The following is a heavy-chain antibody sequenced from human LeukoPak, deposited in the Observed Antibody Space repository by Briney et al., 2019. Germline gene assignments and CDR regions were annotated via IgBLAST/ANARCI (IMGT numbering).Heavy chain of an antibody. J-gene: IGHJ6*02. CDR2: IYYSGIT. Sequence: SETLSLTCTVSGGSISSYYWSWVRQPPGKGLEWIEYIYYSGITNYNPSLKSRVTISLDTSKNQFSLKLSSVTAADTAVYYCARVPPYYYGMDVWGQGTTVTVSS. CDR1: GGSISSYY. V-gene: IGHV4-59*01. CDR3: ARVPPYYYGMDV.